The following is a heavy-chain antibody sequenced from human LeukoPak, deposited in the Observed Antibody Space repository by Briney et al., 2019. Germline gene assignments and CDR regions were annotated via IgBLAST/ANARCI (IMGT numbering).Heavy chain of an antibody. CDR3: TKSGPSYYEH. V-gene: IGHV3-23*01. CDR2: ISGSGDST. J-gene: IGHJ4*02. CDR1: GFAFSTYG. D-gene: IGHD1-26*01. Sequence: GGSLRLSCAASGFAFSTYGMNWVRQAPGKGLEWVSSISGSGDSTSYADSVRGRFIISRDNSKNTVLLQMSSLRGEDTALYYCTKSGPSYYEHWGQGILVTVSS.